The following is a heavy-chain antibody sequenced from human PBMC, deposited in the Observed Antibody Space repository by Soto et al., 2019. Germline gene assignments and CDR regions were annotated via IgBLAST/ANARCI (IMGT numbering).Heavy chain of an antibody. Sequence: SGPTLVNPTQTLTRTCTWSGFSRRTSGWCVSWSRTPPGKALEWLALIDWDDDKYYSTSLKTRLTISKDTSKNQVVLTMTNMDPVDTATYYCARSIMVRGTSNWFDPWGQGTLVTVSS. J-gene: IGHJ5*02. CDR2: IDWDDDK. D-gene: IGHD3-10*01. V-gene: IGHV2-70*01. CDR3: ARSIMVRGTSNWFDP. CDR1: GFSRRTSGWC.